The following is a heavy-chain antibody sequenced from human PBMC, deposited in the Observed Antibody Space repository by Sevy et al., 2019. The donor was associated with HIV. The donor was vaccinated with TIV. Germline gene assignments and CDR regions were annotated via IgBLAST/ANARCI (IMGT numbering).Heavy chain of an antibody. J-gene: IGHJ4*02. V-gene: IGHV4-39*01. CDR1: GGSVSSSGYY. CDR2: VYYSGSA. D-gene: IGHD2-21*01. Sequence: SETLSLTCTVSGGSVSSSGYYWGWIRQPPGKGLEWIGNVYYSGSADYNPSLKSRATISVDTSKNQFSLKVKSVTAADTAVYYCARQGGIVDRASDFWGQGTLVTVSS. CDR3: ARQGGIVDRASDF.